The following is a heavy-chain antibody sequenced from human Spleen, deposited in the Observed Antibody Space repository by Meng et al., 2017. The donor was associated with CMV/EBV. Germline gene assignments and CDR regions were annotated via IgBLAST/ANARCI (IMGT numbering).Heavy chain of an antibody. CDR1: GGSISSYY. V-gene: IGHV4-59*01. Sequence: GSLRLSCTVSGGSISSYYWSWLRQPPGKGLEWIGFIYYSGGTNYNPSLKSRVTISVDTSKNQFSLKLRSVTAADTAVYFCARFGITATTPDYWGRGTLVTVSS. CDR2: IYYSGGT. CDR3: ARFGITATTPDY. J-gene: IGHJ4*02. D-gene: IGHD1-7*01.